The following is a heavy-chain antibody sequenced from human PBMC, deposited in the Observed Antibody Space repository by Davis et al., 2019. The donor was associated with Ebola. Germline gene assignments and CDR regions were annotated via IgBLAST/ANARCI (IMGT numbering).Heavy chain of an antibody. J-gene: IGHJ4*02. D-gene: IGHD3-3*01. CDR1: GGSISSYY. CDR2: IYYSGST. Sequence: SETLSLTCTVSGGSISSYYWSWIRQPPGKGLEWIGYIYYSGSTNYNPSLKSRVTISVDTSKNQFSLKLSSVTAADTAVYYCARDLSPLRFLEWLKGGYDYWGQGTLVTVSS. CDR3: ARDLSPLRFLEWLKGGYDY. V-gene: IGHV4-59*01.